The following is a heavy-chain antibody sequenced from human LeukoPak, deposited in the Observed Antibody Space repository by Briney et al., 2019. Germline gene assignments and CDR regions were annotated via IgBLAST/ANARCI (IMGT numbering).Heavy chain of an antibody. CDR3: ARDRDVEMATPYYFDY. CDR2: ISDSGDNT. D-gene: IGHD5-24*01. Sequence: GGSLRLSCAASGFTFSSYAMNWVRQAPGKGLEWVSSISDSGDNTHYADSVKGRFTISRDNSKNTLYLQMNSLRAEDTAVYYCARDRDVEMATPYYFDYWGQGTLVTVSS. V-gene: IGHV3-23*01. J-gene: IGHJ4*02. CDR1: GFTFSSYA.